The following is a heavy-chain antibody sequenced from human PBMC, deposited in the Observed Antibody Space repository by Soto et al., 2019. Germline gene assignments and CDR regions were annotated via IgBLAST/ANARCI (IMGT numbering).Heavy chain of an antibody. Sequence: VESGGGVVQPGRSLRLSCAASGFTFSSYGMHWVRQAPGKGLEWVAVISYDGSNKYYADSVKGRFTISRDNSKNTLYLQMNSLRAEDTAVYYCAKGIGTMIVVVTSYGMDVWGQGTTVTVSS. CDR3: AKGIGTMIVVVTSYGMDV. D-gene: IGHD3-22*01. J-gene: IGHJ6*02. CDR1: GFTFSSYG. V-gene: IGHV3-30*18. CDR2: ISYDGSNK.